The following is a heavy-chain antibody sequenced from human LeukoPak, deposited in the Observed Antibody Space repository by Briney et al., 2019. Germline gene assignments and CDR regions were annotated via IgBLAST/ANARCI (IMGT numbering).Heavy chain of an antibody. CDR3: ARSLRNAFDI. V-gene: IGHV3-48*01. CDR2: IRSSSSTI. CDR1: GFTFSSYS. D-gene: IGHD3-3*01. J-gene: IGHJ3*02. Sequence: GGSLRLSCAASGFTFSSYSMNWVRQAPGKGLEWVAYIRSSSSTIYYADSVKGRFTISTDNASNSVHLQMNSLRAEDTAVYYCARSLRNAFDIWGQGTMVTVSS.